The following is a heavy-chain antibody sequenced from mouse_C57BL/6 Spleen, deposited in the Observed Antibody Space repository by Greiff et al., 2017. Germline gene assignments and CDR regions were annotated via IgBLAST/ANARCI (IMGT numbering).Heavy chain of an antibody. J-gene: IGHJ2*01. Sequence: QVQLQQSGPELVKPGASVKISCKASGYSFTSYYIHWVKQRPGQGLEWIGWIYPGSGNTKYNEKFKGKATLTADTSSSTAYMQLSSLTSEDSAVYYCARRNGYVYYFDYWGQGTTLTVSS. D-gene: IGHD2-2*01. CDR3: ARRNGYVYYFDY. V-gene: IGHV1-66*01. CDR2: IYPGSGNT. CDR1: GYSFTSYY.